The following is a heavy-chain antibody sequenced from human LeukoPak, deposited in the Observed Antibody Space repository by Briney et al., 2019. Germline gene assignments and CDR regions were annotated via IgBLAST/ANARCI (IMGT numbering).Heavy chain of an antibody. CDR2: IYYSGST. J-gene: IGHJ5*02. CDR1: GGSISSYY. Sequence: SETLSLICTVSGGSISSYYWSWIRQPPGKGLEWIGYIYYSGSTNYNPSLKSRVTISVDTSKNQFSLKLSSVTAADTAVYYCARAGSWYWFDPWGQRTLVTVSS. CDR3: ARAGSWYWFDP. D-gene: IGHD6-13*01. V-gene: IGHV4-59*01.